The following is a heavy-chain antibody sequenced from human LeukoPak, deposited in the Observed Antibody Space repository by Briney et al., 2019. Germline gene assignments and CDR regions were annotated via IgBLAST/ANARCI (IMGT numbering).Heavy chain of an antibody. D-gene: IGHD3-9*01. CDR1: GFTFSSYW. CDR3: ARDILTGYFN. CDR2: VNTDGSST. V-gene: IGHV3-74*01. Sequence: HPGGSLRLSCATSGFTFSSYWLHWVRQAPGEGLVWVSRVNTDGSSTSYADSVKGRFTISRDNAKNTLCLQMNNLRAEDTAVYYCARDILTGYFNWGQGTLVAVPS. J-gene: IGHJ4*02.